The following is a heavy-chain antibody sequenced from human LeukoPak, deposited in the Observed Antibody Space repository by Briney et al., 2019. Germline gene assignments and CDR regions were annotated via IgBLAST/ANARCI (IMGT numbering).Heavy chain of an antibody. CDR1: GFTVSSNY. D-gene: IGHD6-13*01. Sequence: GGSLRLSCAASGFTVSSNYMSWVRQAPGKGLEWVSVIYSGGNTYYADSVKGRFTISRHNSKNTLYLQMNSLRAEDTAVYYCARDAAAAGDDAFDIWGQGTMVTVSS. V-gene: IGHV3-53*04. CDR2: IYSGGNT. CDR3: ARDAAAAGDDAFDI. J-gene: IGHJ3*02.